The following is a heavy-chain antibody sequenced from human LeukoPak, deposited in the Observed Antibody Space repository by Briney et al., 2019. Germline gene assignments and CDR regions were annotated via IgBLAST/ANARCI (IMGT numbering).Heavy chain of an antibody. D-gene: IGHD1-26*01. CDR2: ISTYNGDT. Sequence: ASVKVSCKASGYTFTSYDITWVRQAPGQGLEWMGWISTYNGDTNYAQKIQGRVTMTTDTSTSTTYMDLRSLRPDDTAVYYCARDSGSSPGDYWGQGTLVTVSS. J-gene: IGHJ4*02. V-gene: IGHV1-18*01. CDR1: GYTFTSYD. CDR3: ARDSGSSPGDY.